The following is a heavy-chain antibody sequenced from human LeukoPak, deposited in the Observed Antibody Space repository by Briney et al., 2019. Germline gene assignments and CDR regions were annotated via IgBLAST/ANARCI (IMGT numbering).Heavy chain of an antibody. V-gene: IGHV1-18*01. CDR3: ARNTYGYKFSMDV. D-gene: IGHD5-18*01. CDR1: GFALTTYN. CDR2: VAAFNENT. Sequence: ASVKVSCKASGFALTTYNIVWLRQAPGQGLEWVGWVAAFNENTHYSRKVQGRVTMTRDTSTSTAYMELRSLRSDDTAVYYCARNTYGYKFSMDVWGRGTTVTVSS. J-gene: IGHJ6*03.